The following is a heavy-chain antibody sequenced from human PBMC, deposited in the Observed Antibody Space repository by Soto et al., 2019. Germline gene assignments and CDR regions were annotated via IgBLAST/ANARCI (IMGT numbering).Heavy chain of an antibody. CDR1: GFTFSSYS. J-gene: IGHJ6*02. V-gene: IGHV3-21*04. CDR2: IXXSXXXX. CDR3: ARDRFVYYGMDV. D-gene: IGHD3-3*01. Sequence: PGGSLRLSCAASGFTFSSYSMNWVRQAPGKGLXGVXSIXXSXXXXXYXXSVKGRFTISRDNAKNSLYLQMNSLRAEDTAVYYCARDRFVYYGMDVWGQGTTVTVSS.